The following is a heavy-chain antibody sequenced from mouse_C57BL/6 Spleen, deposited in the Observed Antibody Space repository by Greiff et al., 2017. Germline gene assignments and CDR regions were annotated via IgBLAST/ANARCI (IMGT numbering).Heavy chain of an antibody. Sequence: EVQVVESEGGLVQPGSSMKLSCTASGFTFSDYYMAWVRQVPEKGLEWVANINYDGSSTYYLDSLKSRFIISRDNAKNILYLQMSSLKSEDTATYYCARSYYYEGYFDVWGTGTTVTVSS. D-gene: IGHD1-1*01. J-gene: IGHJ1*03. V-gene: IGHV5-16*01. CDR3: ARSYYYEGYFDV. CDR1: GFTFSDYY. CDR2: INYDGSST.